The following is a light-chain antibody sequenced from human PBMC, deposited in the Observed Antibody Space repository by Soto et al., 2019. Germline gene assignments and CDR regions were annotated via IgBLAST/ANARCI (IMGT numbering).Light chain of an antibody. Sequence: DIVMTQSPLSLPVTPGEPASISCRSSQNLLHTNGYNYLDWYLQKPGQSPQLLIYLGSNRASGVPDRFSGGGSGTDFTLKISRVEAEDVGVYYCMQALKIPWTFGHGTKVEIK. CDR2: LGS. CDR1: QNLLHTNGYNY. V-gene: IGKV2-28*01. J-gene: IGKJ1*01. CDR3: MQALKIPWT.